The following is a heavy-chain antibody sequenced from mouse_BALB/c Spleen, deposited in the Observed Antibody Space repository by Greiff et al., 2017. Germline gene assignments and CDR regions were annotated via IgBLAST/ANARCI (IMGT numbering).Heavy chain of an antibody. CDR2: ISSGSSTI. D-gene: IGHD1-1*01. CDR1: GFTFSSFG. CDR3: ARKYLDYYGSSYWYFDV. Sequence: DVQLVESGGGLVQPGGSRKLSCAASGFTFSSFGMHWVRQAPEKGLEWVAYISSGSSTIYYADTVKGRFTISRDNPKNTLFLQMTSLRSEDTAMYYCARKYLDYYGSSYWYFDVWGAGTTVTVSS. V-gene: IGHV5-17*02. J-gene: IGHJ1*01.